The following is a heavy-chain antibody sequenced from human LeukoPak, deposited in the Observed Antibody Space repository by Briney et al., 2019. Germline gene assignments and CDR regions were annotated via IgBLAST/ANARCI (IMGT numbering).Heavy chain of an antibody. V-gene: IGHV4-4*07. CDR2: IYTSGST. J-gene: IGHJ6*03. Sequence: SETLSLTCTVSGGSISSYYWSWIRQPAGKGLEWIGRIYTSGSTNHNPSLKSRVTISVDTSKNQFSLKLSSVTAADTAVYYCAREIIVVVTAIHYYMDVWGKGTTVTISS. CDR1: GGSISSYY. D-gene: IGHD2-21*02. CDR3: AREIIVVVTAIHYYMDV.